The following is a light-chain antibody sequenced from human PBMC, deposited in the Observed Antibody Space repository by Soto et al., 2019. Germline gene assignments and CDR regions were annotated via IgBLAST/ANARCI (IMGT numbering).Light chain of an antibody. Sequence: EIVLTQSPGTLSLSQRKRATLCGGASQSVGSDLAWYQQTPGQAPRIFIYDISTRATGVQTRISGSGAGTEFTRTISSLQSEDFEVDYCQQYNRWTLTFGGGTQVDIK. CDR3: QQYNRWTLT. V-gene: IGKV3-15*01. CDR2: DIS. CDR1: QSVGSD. J-gene: IGKJ4*01.